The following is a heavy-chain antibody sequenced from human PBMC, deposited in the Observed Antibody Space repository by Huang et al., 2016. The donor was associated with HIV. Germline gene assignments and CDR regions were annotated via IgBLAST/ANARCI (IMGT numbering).Heavy chain of an antibody. Sequence: QVQLVQSGGGVVQTGRSLRLSCAASGFTFSTYAMHWVRQAPGKGLEWVAFISYEWSIKYYADAVKGRFTISRDNYKNALYLQINSLRPEDTAVYYCATEYYDFWSGYYPVGYWGQGTLVTVSS. CDR2: ISYEWSIK. J-gene: IGHJ4*02. D-gene: IGHD3-3*01. V-gene: IGHV3-30-3*01. CDR3: ATEYYDFWSGYYPVGY. CDR1: GFTFSTYA.